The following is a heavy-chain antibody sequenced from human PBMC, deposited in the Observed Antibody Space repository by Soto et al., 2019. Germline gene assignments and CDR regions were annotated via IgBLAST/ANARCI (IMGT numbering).Heavy chain of an antibody. CDR1: GFTFANAW. Sequence: GGSLRLSCAASGFTFANAWINWVRQFPGKRLEWVGRVKSKSAGGTPDYAAAVKGRFVISRDDSKNVVYLQMNSLKIEDSAFYYCPTDSYSPTITARFAYWGHGAQVPVSS. D-gene: IGHD4-4*01. J-gene: IGHJ4*01. CDR3: PTDSYSPTITARFAY. V-gene: IGHV3-15*07. CDR2: VKSKSAGGTP.